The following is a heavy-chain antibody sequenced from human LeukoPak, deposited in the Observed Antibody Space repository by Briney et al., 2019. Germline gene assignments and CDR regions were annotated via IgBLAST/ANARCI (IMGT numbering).Heavy chain of an antibody. D-gene: IGHD3-16*02. J-gene: IGHJ4*02. CDR3: ARDYRYAFDY. Sequence: PGGSLRLSCAASGSTFSTFSMNWVRQAPGKGLEWLSYTGGTTRDTYYADSVKGRFTISRDNAMNSVYLQMNSLRAEDTAVYYCARDYRYAFDYWGQGALVTVSS. CDR2: TGGTTRDT. V-gene: IGHV3-48*01. CDR1: GSTFSTFS.